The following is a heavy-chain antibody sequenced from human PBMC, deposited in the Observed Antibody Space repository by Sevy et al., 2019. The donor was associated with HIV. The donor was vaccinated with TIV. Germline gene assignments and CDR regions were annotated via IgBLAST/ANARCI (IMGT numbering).Heavy chain of an antibody. V-gene: IGHV3-7*01. CDR3: ARDGPLWFGELDAFDI. D-gene: IGHD3-10*01. J-gene: IGHJ3*02. CDR2: IKHDGSEK. Sequence: GGSLRLSCAASGFTFSSYWMSWVRQAPGKGLEWVANIKHDGSEKYYVDSVKGRLTISRDNAKNSLYLQMNSLRAEDTAVYYCARDGPLWFGELDAFDIWGQGTMVTVSS. CDR1: GFTFSSYW.